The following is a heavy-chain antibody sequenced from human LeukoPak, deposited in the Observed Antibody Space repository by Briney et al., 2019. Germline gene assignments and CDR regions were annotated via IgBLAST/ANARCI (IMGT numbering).Heavy chain of an antibody. CDR1: GFTFSSYG. J-gene: IGHJ4*02. D-gene: IGHD5-12*01. CDR2: IRYDASDK. CDR3: AKTTSYSGYGFDY. V-gene: IGHV3-30*02. Sequence: GGSLRLSCAASGFTFSSYGMHWVRQAPGKGLEWVAFIRYDASDKYYADSVKGRFTISRDNSKNTVYLQMDSPGAEDAAVYYCAKTTSYSGYGFDYWGQGTLVTVSS.